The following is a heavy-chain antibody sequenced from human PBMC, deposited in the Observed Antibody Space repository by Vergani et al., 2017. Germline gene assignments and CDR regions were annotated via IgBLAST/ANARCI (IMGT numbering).Heavy chain of an antibody. J-gene: IGHJ4*02. D-gene: IGHD1-7*01. V-gene: IGHV4-39*07. CDR3: ARDVLELQRPFDY. CDR2: IYYSGST. Sequence: QLQLQESGPGLVKPSETLSLTCTVSGGSISSSSYYWGWIRQPPGKGLEWIGSIYYSGSTYYNPSLKSRVTISVDPSKNQFSLKLSPVTAADTAVYYCARDVLELQRPFDYWGQGTLVTVSS. CDR1: GGSISSSSYY.